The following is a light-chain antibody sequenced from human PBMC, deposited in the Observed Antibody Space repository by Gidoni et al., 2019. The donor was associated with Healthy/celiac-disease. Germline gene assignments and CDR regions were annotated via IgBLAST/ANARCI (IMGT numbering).Light chain of an antibody. V-gene: IGLV2-14*03. Sequence: PHPVSGSPGQSITISCTGTSSDVGGYNYVSWYQQHPGKAPKLMIYDVSNRPSGVSNRFSGSKSGNTASLTISGLQAEDEADYYCSSYTSSSTLDVVFGGGTKLTVL. CDR1: SSDVGGYNY. CDR3: SSYTSSSTLDVV. CDR2: DVS. J-gene: IGLJ2*01.